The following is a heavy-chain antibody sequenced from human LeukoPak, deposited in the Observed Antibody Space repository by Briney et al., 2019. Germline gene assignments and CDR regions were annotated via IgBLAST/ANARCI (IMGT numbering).Heavy chain of an antibody. CDR1: GFTVSAYA. V-gene: IGHV3-23*01. CDR3: AKDVGKWESLHFFDY. CDR2: IYDDNT. Sequence: GGSLRLSCAASGFTVSAYAMAWVRQAPGKGLEWVSTIYDDNTYYADSVKGRFTISRDDSRNTLYLQMNSLRGDDTAVYYCAKDVGKWESLHFFDYWGQGTLVTVSS. J-gene: IGHJ4*02. D-gene: IGHD1-26*01.